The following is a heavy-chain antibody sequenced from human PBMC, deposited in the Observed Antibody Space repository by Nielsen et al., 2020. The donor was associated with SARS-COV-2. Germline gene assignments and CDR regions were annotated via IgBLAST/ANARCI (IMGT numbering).Heavy chain of an antibody. CDR3: AKDDVVRGDALDL. Sequence: GESLKISCIASGFTFNIYAMAWVRRTPGRGLQWVSGISASGGSTYYTDSVKGRFAVSRDNSRNTLYLQMHSLRVEDTALYYCAKDDVVRGDALDLWDQGTMVTVSS. CDR1: GFTFNIYA. D-gene: IGHD3-10*01. J-gene: IGHJ3*01. CDR2: ISASGGST. V-gene: IGHV3-23*01.